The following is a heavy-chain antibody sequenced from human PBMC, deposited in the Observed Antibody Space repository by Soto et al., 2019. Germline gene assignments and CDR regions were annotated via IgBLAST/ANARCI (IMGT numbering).Heavy chain of an antibody. D-gene: IGHD5-18*01. CDR2: IWYDGSNK. CDR1: GFTFSSYG. Sequence: GGSLRLSCAASGFTFSSYGMHWVRQAPGKGLEWVAVIWYDGSNKYYADSVKGRFTISRDNSKNTLYLQMNSLRAEDTAVYYCARDGSMVRFDYWGQGTLVTVYS. J-gene: IGHJ4*02. V-gene: IGHV3-33*01. CDR3: ARDGSMVRFDY.